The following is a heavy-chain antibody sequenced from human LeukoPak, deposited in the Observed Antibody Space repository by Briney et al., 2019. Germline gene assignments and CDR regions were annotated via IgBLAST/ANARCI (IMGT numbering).Heavy chain of an antibody. CDR2: INPNSGGT. CDR1: GYTFTGYY. J-gene: IGHJ3*02. Sequence: ASVKVSCKASGYTFTGYYMHWVRQAPGQGLEWMGWINPNSGGTNYAQKFQGRVTITADKSTSTAYMELSSLRSEDTAVYYCARAWVGIVVIPFVIDIWGQGTMVTVSS. V-gene: IGHV1-2*02. D-gene: IGHD3-22*01. CDR3: ARAWVGIVVIPFVIDI.